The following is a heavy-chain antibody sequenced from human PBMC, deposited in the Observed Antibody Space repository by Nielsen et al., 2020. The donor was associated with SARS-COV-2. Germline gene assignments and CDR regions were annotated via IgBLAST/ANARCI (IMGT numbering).Heavy chain of an antibody. V-gene: IGHV3-20*01. CDR1: GFTFDDYG. CDR2: INWNGGST. J-gene: IGHJ5*02. Sequence: GESLKISCAASGFTFDDYGMSRVRQAPGKGLEWVSGINWNGGSTGYADSVKGRFTISRGNAKNSLYLQMNSLRAEDTALYHCARVYSYGYPSPWFDPWGQGTLVTVSS. D-gene: IGHD5-18*01. CDR3: ARVYSYGYPSPWFDP.